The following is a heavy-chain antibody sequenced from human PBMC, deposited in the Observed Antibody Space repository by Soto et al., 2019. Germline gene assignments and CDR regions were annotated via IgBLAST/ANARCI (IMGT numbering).Heavy chain of an antibody. D-gene: IGHD6-19*01. J-gene: IGHJ5*02. Sequence: QVQLQESGPGLVKPSETLSLTCSVSGAAISSYYWSWIRQPPGKGLEWIGYIFYSGSTNYNPSFKSRVTISVDASKNQFSLKVNSVTAADTAVYYCARHKYSSGWDAWGQGTLVTVSS. CDR1: GAAISSYY. CDR2: IFYSGST. CDR3: ARHKYSSGWDA. V-gene: IGHV4-59*08.